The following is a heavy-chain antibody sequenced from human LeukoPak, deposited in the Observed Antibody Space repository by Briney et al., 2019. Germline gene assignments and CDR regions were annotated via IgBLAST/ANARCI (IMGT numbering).Heavy chain of an antibody. J-gene: IGHJ1*01. V-gene: IGHV1-69*13. Sequence: SVKVSCKASGGTFSSYAISWVRQAPGQGLEWMGGIIPIFGTANYAQKFQGRVTITADESTSTAYMELSSLRSEDTAVYYCARLTRYCSGGSCYVYFQHWGQGTLVTVPS. D-gene: IGHD2-15*01. CDR1: GGTFSSYA. CDR2: IIPIFGTA. CDR3: ARLTRYCSGGSCYVYFQH.